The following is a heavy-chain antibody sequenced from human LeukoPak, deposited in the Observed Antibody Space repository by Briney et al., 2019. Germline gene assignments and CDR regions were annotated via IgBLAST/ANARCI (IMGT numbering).Heavy chain of an antibody. J-gene: IGHJ6*04. CDR3: AELGITMIGGV. CDR2: ISSSSYI. CDR1: GFTFSSYS. D-gene: IGHD3-10*02. V-gene: IGHV3-21*01. Sequence: KTGGSLRLSCAASGFTFSSYSMNWVRQAPGKGLEWVSSISSSSYIYYADPVKGRFTISRDNAKNSLYLQMNSLRAEDTAVYYCAELGITMIGGVWGKGTTVTISS.